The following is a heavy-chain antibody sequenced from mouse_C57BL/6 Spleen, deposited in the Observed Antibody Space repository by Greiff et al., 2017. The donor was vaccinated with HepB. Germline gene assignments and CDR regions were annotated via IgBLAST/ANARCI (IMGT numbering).Heavy chain of an antibody. Sequence: VQLQQSGPELVKPGASVKIPCKASGYTFTDYNMDWVKQSHGKSLEWIGDINPNNGVTIYNQKFKGKATLTVDKSSSTAYMELRSLTSEDTAVYYCARNNYYGSGRFAYWGQGTLVTVSA. CDR2: INPNNGVT. J-gene: IGHJ3*01. V-gene: IGHV1-18*01. D-gene: IGHD1-1*01. CDR1: GYTFTDYN. CDR3: ARNNYYGSGRFAY.